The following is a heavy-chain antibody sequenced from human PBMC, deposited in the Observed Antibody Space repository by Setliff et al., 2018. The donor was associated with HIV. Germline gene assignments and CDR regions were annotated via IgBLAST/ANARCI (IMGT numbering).Heavy chain of an antibody. J-gene: IGHJ4*02. CDR2: IKHNSDGGTT. V-gene: IGHV3-15*07. D-gene: IGHD2-2*01. CDR1: GIIFTDAW. CDR3: ARPRYCISTNCYEAFDY. Sequence: PGGSLSLSCTTSGIIFTDAWINWVRRAPGKGLEWVGLIKHNSDGGTTDFAAPVKGRFTISRDDSKNTAYLQINSLQIEDTAVYYCARPRYCISTNCYEAFDYWGQGTLVTVSS.